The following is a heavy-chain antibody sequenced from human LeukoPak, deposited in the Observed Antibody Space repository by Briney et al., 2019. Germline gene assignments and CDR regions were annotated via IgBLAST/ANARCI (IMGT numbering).Heavy chain of an antibody. V-gene: IGHV3-30-3*01. CDR2: VSYDGSNK. CDR3: ATIGDRRSGELYRIDY. D-gene: IGHD1-26*01. Sequence: GSLILSCAASGFTFRNYAMHRVRQAPGKGLEWVAVVSYDGSNKYYADSVKGRFTISRDNSKNTLYLQMNSLRAEDAAVYYCATIGDRRSGELYRIDYWGQGTLVTVSS. CDR1: GFTFRNYA. J-gene: IGHJ4*02.